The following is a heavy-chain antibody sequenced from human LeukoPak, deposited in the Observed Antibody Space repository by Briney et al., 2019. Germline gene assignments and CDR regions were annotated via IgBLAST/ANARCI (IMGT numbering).Heavy chain of an antibody. CDR1: EYSFTSYW. D-gene: IGHD5-12*01. V-gene: IGHV5-51*01. CDR2: IYPGDSDT. J-gene: IGHJ5*02. Sequence: GEALQISCKGSEYSFTSYWIGWVRQMTGKGLEWMGIIYPGDSDTRYSPSFQGQVAISADKSISTAYLQWSSLKASDTAMYYCARVGGYEVAFDPWGQGTLVTVSS. CDR3: ARVGGYEVAFDP.